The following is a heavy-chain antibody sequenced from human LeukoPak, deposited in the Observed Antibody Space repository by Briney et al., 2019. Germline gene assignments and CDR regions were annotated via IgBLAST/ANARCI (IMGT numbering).Heavy chain of an antibody. J-gene: IGHJ4*02. CDR3: ARGYASDY. D-gene: IGHD3-10*01. V-gene: IGHV3-48*03. Sequence: PGGSLRLSCAASGFTFSRYEMNWVRQAPGKGLEWVSYISRSGDTIYFADSVKGRFTISRDNAKNSLYLQMSSLRAEDTAVYYCARGYASDYWGQGTLVTVSS. CDR2: ISRSGDTI. CDR1: GFTFSRYE.